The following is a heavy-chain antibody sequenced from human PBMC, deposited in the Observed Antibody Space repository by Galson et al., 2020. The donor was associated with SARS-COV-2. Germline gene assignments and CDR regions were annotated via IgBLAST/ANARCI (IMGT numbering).Heavy chain of an antibody. Sequence: ASETLSLTCRVSGGSISSGGYYWSWIRQPPGKGLEWTGDIFDSGSTNYNSSPRGRVAISVDTSKNQFSLRLRSVTAADTAVYFCARAGFCHHSTCRFDGDWFDPWGQGTLVTVSS. CDR1: GGSISSGGYY. CDR3: ARAGFCHHSTCRFDGDWFDP. CDR2: IFDSGST. V-gene: IGHV4-31*03. D-gene: IGHD3-3*01. J-gene: IGHJ5*02.